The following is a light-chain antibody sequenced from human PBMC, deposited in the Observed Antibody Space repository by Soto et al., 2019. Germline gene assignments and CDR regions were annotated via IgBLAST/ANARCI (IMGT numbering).Light chain of an antibody. CDR1: SSNIGSNY. Sequence: QSVLTHPPSESGTPGQRVTISFSGSSSNIGSNYVYWYQQLPGTAPKLLIYRNNQRTSGVPDRFSGYKSGTSASLAISWLRSEDEADDYCAAWDGSLYVFGTGSKVTVL. V-gene: IGLV1-47*01. J-gene: IGLJ1*01. CDR3: AAWDGSLYV. CDR2: RNN.